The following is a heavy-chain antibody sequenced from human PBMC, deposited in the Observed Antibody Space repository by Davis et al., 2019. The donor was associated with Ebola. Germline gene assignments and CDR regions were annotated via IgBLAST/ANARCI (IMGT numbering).Heavy chain of an antibody. D-gene: IGHD4-11*01. J-gene: IGHJ6*02. Sequence: GESLKISCAASGFTFSSYGMHWVRQAPGKGLKWVAVISYDGSNKYYADSVKGRFTISRDNSKNTLYLQMNSLRAEDTAVYYCAKDDYSNHYYYYGMDVWGQGTTVTVS. CDR1: GFTFSSYG. V-gene: IGHV3-30*18. CDR3: AKDDYSNHYYYYGMDV. CDR2: ISYDGSNK.